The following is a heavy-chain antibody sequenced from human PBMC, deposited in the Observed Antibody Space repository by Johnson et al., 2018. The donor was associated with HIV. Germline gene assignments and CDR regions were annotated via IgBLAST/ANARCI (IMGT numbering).Heavy chain of an antibody. V-gene: IGHV3-72*01. D-gene: IGHD4-17*01. CDR2: TRNKANSYTT. CDR3: ARVHADAVTTWSEGAYDI. J-gene: IGHJ3*02. CDR1: GFTFDDYG. Sequence: VQLVESGGGVVRPGGSLRLSCAASGFTFDDYGMNWVRQAPGKGLEWVGRTRNKANSYTTEYAASVKGRFTISRDNVKNSLYLQMNSLRAEDTAVYYCARVHADAVTTWSEGAYDIWGQGTMVTVSS.